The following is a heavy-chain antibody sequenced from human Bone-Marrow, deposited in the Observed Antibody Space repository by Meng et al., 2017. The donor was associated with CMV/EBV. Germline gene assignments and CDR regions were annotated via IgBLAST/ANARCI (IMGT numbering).Heavy chain of an antibody. CDR1: GFSFSTTGVG. D-gene: IGHD3-16*01. V-gene: IGHV2-5*01. CDR3: GPRGGGGGGFDH. J-gene: IGHJ5*02. Sequence: FSGFSFSTTGVGVGWIRQAPGKALEWIGLIYWNDGKSNRASLKSRLTITKYTSKNQAVITMTKMVPGDTTADYCGPRGGGGGGFDHWGQGTLVTVSS. CDR2: IYWNDGK.